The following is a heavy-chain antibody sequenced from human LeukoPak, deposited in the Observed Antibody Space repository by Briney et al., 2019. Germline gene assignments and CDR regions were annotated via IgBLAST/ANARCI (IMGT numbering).Heavy chain of an antibody. CDR3: ARGRTQTGEPGRWYFDL. Sequence: ASVKVSCKASGCTFPNYGITWVRQAPGQGLEWMGWISGYNDNTNYAQKVQDRVTLTADTSTTTAYMERRSLRSDDTAVYYCARGRTQTGEPGRWYFDLWGRGTLVTVSS. V-gene: IGHV1-18*01. CDR1: GCTFPNYG. D-gene: IGHD7-27*01. J-gene: IGHJ2*01. CDR2: ISGYNDNT.